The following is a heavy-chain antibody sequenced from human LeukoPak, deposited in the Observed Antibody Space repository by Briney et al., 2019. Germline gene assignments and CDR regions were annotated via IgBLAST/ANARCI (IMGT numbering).Heavy chain of an antibody. CDR2: IDEDGGEK. D-gene: IGHD5-24*01. J-gene: IGHJ4*02. Sequence: GGSLRLSCAASGFTFSSYGMHWVRQAPGKGLEWVANIDEDGGEKNYVDSVKGRFTISRDNAKNSWYLQMNSLRTEDTAMYYCAPEPSDDVESWGQGILVTVSS. V-gene: IGHV3-7*01. CDR3: APEPSDDVES. CDR1: GFTFSSYG.